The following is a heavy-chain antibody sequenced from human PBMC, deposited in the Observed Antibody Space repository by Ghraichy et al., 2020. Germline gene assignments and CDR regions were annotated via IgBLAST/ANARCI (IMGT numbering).Heavy chain of an antibody. CDR3: ARDTSSSGGMDV. Sequence: GGSLRLSCAASGFTFSSYWMNWVRQAPGKGPEWVANIQQGGSKKHYVDSVMGRFTISRDNAKNSLYLQMDSLRAEDTAVYYCARDTSSSGGMDVWGQGITVTVSS. V-gene: IGHV3-7*03. J-gene: IGHJ6*02. CDR1: GFTFSSYW. D-gene: IGHD6-13*01. CDR2: IQQGGSKK.